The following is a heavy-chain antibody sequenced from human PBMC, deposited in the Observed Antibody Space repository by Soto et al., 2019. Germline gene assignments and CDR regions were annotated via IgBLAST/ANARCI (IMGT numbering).Heavy chain of an antibody. CDR1: GFTFDNYA. CDR2: ISGSGDRT. CDR3: AKDYGVRGIMTNLFDS. D-gene: IGHD3-10*01. J-gene: IGHJ5*01. V-gene: IGHV3-23*01. Sequence: EVQLLESGGGLVQPGGSLRISCTASGFTFDNYAMAWVRQAPGKGVEWVAGISGSGDRTNYVDSVKGRFTISRDNSKNRLYLQMKSLRAEDTALYYCAKDYGVRGIMTNLFDSWGQGTLVAVSS.